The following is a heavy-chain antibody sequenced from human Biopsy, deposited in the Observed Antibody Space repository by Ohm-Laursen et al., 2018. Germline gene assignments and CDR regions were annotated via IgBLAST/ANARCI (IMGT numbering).Heavy chain of an antibody. Sequence: SDTLSLTCTVSGGYISHYYWTWIRQPAGQGLEWIGRIYITGETDYNPSLKSRVTMSVDSSKKQFSLKLKSVTAADTAIYYCARAPPLIRGVVASWFDPWGQGILVTVSS. CDR2: IYITGET. D-gene: IGHD3-10*01. CDR3: ARAPPLIRGVVASWFDP. CDR1: GGYISHYY. V-gene: IGHV4-4*07. J-gene: IGHJ5*02.